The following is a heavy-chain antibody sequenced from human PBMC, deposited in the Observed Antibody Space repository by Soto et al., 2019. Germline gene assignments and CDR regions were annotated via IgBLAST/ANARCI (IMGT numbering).Heavy chain of an antibody. V-gene: IGHV3-23*01. D-gene: IGHD3-3*01. J-gene: IGHJ4*02. CDR1: GFTFSSYA. CDR3: AKDRGIPKGLRFLEGDYFDY. CDR2: ISGSGGST. Sequence: GGSLRLSCAASGFTFSSYAMSWVRQAPGKGLEWVSAISGSGGSTYYADSVKGRFTISRDNSKNTLYLQMNSLRAEDTAVYYCAKDRGIPKGLRFLEGDYFDYWGQGTLVTVSS.